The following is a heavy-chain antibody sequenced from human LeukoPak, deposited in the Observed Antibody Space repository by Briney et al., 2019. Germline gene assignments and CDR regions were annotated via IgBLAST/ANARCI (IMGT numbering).Heavy chain of an antibody. D-gene: IGHD3-3*01. J-gene: IGHJ4*02. CDR1: GFTFTNYG. V-gene: IGHV3-48*01. CDR2: ISSGGSDI. CDR3: ASGYDFSSGSKRGFDY. Sequence: GGSLRLSCAASGFTFTNYGMNWVRQAPGKGLEWVSYISSGGSDIYYADSVKSRFTISRDSAKRSVFLQMTSLRAEDTALYYCASGYDFSSGSKRGFDYWGQGTLVTVSS.